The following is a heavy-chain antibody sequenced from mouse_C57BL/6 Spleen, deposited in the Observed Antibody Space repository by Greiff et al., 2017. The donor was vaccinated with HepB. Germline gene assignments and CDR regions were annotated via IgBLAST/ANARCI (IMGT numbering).Heavy chain of an antibody. D-gene: IGHD1-1*01. V-gene: IGHV1-81*01. CDR2: IYPRSGNT. J-gene: IGHJ4*01. Sequence: QVQLQQSGAELARPGASVKLSCKASGYTFTSYGISWVKQRTGQGLERIGEIYPRSGNTYYNEKFKGKATLTADKSSSTAYMELRSLTSEDSAVYCCARGITTVVVRKVYAMDYGGQGTSVTVSS. CDR3: ARGITTVVVRKVYAMDY. CDR1: GYTFTSYG.